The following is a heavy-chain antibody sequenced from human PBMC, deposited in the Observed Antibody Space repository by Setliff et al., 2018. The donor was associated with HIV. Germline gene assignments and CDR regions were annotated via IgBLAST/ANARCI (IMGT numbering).Heavy chain of an antibody. CDR3: ASLGYCSSPNCYYQYFQH. CDR2: IYYSGSA. Sequence: NPSETLSLTCTVSGASTSSFFWTWIRQSPGKGLEWIAFIYYSGSANYNSALRSRVTISVDTSNNQFSLKMNSVTAADTAVYYCASLGYCSSPNCYYQYFQHWGQGTLVTVSS. CDR1: GASTSSFF. D-gene: IGHD2-2*01. V-gene: IGHV4-59*01. J-gene: IGHJ1*01.